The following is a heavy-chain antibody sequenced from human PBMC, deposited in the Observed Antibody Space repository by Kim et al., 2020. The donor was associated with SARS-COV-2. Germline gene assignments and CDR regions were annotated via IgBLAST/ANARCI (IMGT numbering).Heavy chain of an antibody. V-gene: IGHV1-3*01. J-gene: IGHJ4*02. D-gene: IGHD3-22*01. CDR2: INAGNGNT. Sequence: ASVKVSCKASGYTFTSYAMHWVRQAPGQRLEWMGWINAGNGNTKYSQKFQGRVTITRDTSARTAYMELSSLRSEDTAVYYCARAFAYYDSSGYRYWGQGTLVTVSS. CDR1: GYTFTSYA. CDR3: ARAFAYYDSSGYRY.